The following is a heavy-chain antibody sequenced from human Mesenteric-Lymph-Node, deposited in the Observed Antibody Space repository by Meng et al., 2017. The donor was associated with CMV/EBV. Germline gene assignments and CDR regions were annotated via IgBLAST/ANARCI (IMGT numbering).Heavy chain of an antibody. J-gene: IGHJ4*02. CDR3: ASDLNWVAY. Sequence: GESLKISCAASGFTFSTYWMTWVRQAPGKGLEWVANIKQDGSEKYYVDSVKGRFTISRDNAKNSLYLQMNSLRDEDTALYYCASDLNWVAYWGQGTLVTVSS. CDR1: GFTFSTYW. V-gene: IGHV3-7*01. D-gene: IGHD7-27*01. CDR2: IKQDGSEK.